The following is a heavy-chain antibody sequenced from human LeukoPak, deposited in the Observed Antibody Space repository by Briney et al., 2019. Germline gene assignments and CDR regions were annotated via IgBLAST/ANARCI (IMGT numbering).Heavy chain of an antibody. D-gene: IGHD3-22*01. J-gene: IGHJ4*02. V-gene: IGHV3-23*01. CDR3: ARDSRPSSGLLIY. Sequence: GGTLRLSCAASGFTFSSYGMSWVRQAPGKGLEWVSSISGSGGSTYYADSVKGRFTISRDNSKNTLYLQMNSLRAEDTAVYYCARDSRPSSGLLIYWGQGTLVTVSS. CDR2: ISGSGGST. CDR1: GFTFSSYG.